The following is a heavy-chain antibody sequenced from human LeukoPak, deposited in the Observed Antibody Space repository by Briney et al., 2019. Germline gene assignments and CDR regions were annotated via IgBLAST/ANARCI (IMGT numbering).Heavy chain of an antibody. V-gene: IGHV3-48*04. Sequence: GGSLRLSCAASGFTFNSYSMNWVRQAPGKRLEWVSYISSSSSTIYYADSVKGRFTISRDNAKNSLYLQMNSLRAEDTAVYYCARMYYDILTGYYPFDYWGQGTLVTVSS. J-gene: IGHJ4*02. CDR1: GFTFNSYS. D-gene: IGHD3-9*01. CDR3: ARMYYDILTGYYPFDY. CDR2: ISSSSSTI.